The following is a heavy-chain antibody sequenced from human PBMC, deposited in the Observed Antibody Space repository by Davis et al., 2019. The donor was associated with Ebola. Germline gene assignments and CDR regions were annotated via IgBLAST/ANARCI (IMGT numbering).Heavy chain of an antibody. CDR3: ATHSSGYPTSFDI. D-gene: IGHD3-22*01. V-gene: IGHV4-38-2*02. J-gene: IGHJ3*02. CDR1: GYSINRGFS. Sequence: SETLSLTCTVSGYSINRGFSWGWIRQPPGKGLEWIGSIYYSGSTNYNPSLKSRVTISVDTSKNQFSLKLSSVTAADTAVYYCATHSSGYPTSFDIWGQGTMVTVSS. CDR2: IYYSGST.